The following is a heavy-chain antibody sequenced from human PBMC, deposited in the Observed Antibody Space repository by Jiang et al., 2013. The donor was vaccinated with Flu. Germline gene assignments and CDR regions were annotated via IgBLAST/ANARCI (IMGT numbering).Heavy chain of an antibody. CDR1: GDSVSSDGAA. D-gene: IGHD6-13*01. V-gene: IGHV6-1*01. Sequence: GSGLVKPSQTLSLTCAISGDSVSSDGAAWNWIRQSPSRGLEWLGRTYYRPKWHNDYAVSVRSRITIDPDTSKNQFSLQLTSVTPEDTAVYFCVREGAPYRSSFYDMDVWGQGTTVT. CDR3: VREGAPYRSSFYDMDV. CDR2: TYYRPKWHN. J-gene: IGHJ6*02.